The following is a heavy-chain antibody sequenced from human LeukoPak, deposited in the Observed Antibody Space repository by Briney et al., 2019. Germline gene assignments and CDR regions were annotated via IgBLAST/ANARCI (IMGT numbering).Heavy chain of an antibody. Sequence: GSLRLSCAASGFTFTNAWMSWIRQPPGKGLEWIGQIYDSGSTNYNPSLKSRVTISGDTSKDQFSLELSSVTAADTAVYYCARDHTFQLHSTYYYYGLDVWGQGTTVTVSS. CDR3: ARDHTFQLHSTYYYYGLDV. D-gene: IGHD3-16*01. CDR2: IYDSGST. V-gene: IGHV4-59*01. CDR1: GFTFTNAW. J-gene: IGHJ6*02.